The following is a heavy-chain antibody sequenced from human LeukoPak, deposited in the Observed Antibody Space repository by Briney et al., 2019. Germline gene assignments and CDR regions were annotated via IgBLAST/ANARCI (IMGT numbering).Heavy chain of an antibody. CDR1: GGSNSSYY. CDR3: ARRARSSGWYYYYYMDV. Sequence: SSETLSLTCTVSGGSNSSYYWSWIRQPPGKGLEWIGYIYYSGSTNYNPSLKSRVTTSVDTSKNQFSLKLSSVTAADTAVYYCARRARSSGWYYYYYMDVWGKGTTVTVSS. V-gene: IGHV4-59*08. D-gene: IGHD6-19*01. J-gene: IGHJ6*03. CDR2: IYYSGST.